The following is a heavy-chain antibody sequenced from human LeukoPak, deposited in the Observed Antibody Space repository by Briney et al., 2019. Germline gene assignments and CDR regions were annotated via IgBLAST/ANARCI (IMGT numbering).Heavy chain of an antibody. J-gene: IGHJ3*02. CDR3: ARDVDGGTFDI. Sequence: GGSLRLSCAASGFTFSRFWMNWVRQAPGRGLEWVANIDQSGGRNNYVDSVKGRFTISRDNAKNSLFLEMSSLRADDTAVYFCARDVDGGTFDIWRQGTTVTVFS. CDR1: GFTFSRFW. V-gene: IGHV3-7*05. CDR2: IDQSGGRN. D-gene: IGHD3-16*01.